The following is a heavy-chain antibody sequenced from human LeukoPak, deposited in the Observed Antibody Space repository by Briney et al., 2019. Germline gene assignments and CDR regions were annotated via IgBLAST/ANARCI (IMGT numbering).Heavy chain of an antibody. J-gene: IGHJ3*02. CDR2: ISRDGSSK. V-gene: IGHV3-30*03. Sequence: GRSLRLSCAASGFTFTHYGIHWVRQAPGKGLEWVAVISRDGSSKNYVDSVKGRFTISRDNSKNTLYLQMSYLRVDDTALYYCTTFDMWGQGTMVTVSS. CDR1: GFTFTHYG. CDR3: TTFDM.